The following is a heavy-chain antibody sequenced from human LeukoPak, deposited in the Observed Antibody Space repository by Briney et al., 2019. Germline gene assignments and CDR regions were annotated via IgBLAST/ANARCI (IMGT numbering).Heavy chain of an antibody. CDR1: GGTFSSYA. CDR2: IIPIFGTA. Sequence: SVKVSCRASGGTFSSYAISWVRQAPGQGLEWMGGIIPIFGTANYAQKFQGRVTITADESTSTAYMELSSLRSEDTAVYYCARILPTGFGELWLDPWGQGTLVTVSS. V-gene: IGHV1-69*01. J-gene: IGHJ5*02. D-gene: IGHD3-10*01. CDR3: ARILPTGFGELWLDP.